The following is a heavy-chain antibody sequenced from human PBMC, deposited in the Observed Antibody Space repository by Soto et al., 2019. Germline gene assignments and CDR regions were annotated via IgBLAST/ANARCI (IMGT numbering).Heavy chain of an antibody. Sequence: EVQLLESGGGLVQPGGSLRLSCAASGFTFSTYAMNWVRQAPGNGLEWVSAISGSGGSIHYADSVKGRFTISRDNYKNTLYLQMNRLRDEDAAVYHCVKGYWKGDVWGQGTTVTVSS. V-gene: IGHV3-23*01. CDR3: VKGYWKGDV. J-gene: IGHJ6*02. D-gene: IGHD1-1*01. CDR1: GFTFSTYA. CDR2: ISGSGGSI.